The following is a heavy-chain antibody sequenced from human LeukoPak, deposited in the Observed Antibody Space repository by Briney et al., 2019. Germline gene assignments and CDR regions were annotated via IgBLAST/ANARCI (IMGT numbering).Heavy chain of an antibody. CDR1: GYTFTSYC. J-gene: IGHJ4*02. Sequence: ASVKVSFKASGYTFTSYCMHWVRQAPGQGLGWMGIINPSGGSTSYAQKFQGRVTMTRDTSTSTVYMELSSLRAEDTAVYYCAKNFYGSGSYYFDYWGQGTLVTVSS. CDR2: INPSGGST. CDR3: AKNFYGSGSYYFDY. D-gene: IGHD3-10*01. V-gene: IGHV1-46*01.